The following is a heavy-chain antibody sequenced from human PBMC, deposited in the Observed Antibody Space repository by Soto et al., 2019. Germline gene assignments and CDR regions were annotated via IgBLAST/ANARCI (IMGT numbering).Heavy chain of an antibody. D-gene: IGHD3-10*01. Sequence: GIVSGRPVRNCSWSWIRQPAGEGLEWIGRIDITGSTSYNPSLKSRVTMSLDTSKNKFSLRMNSVTAADTAVYYCARDAYYITNTSFDPWGQRTLGNLSS. J-gene: IGHJ5*01. CDR3: ARDAYYITNTSFDP. CDR1: GRPVRNCS. V-gene: IGHV4-4*07. CDR2: IDITGST.